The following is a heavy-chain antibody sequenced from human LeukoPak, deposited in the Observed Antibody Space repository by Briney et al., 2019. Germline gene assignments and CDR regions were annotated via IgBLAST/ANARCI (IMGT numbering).Heavy chain of an antibody. Sequence: GRSLRLSCAASGFTFSDYGVHWVRQAPGQGLEWVALIWYDGSKKYYADSVKGRFTISRDNNKKTLYLQLNSLRADDTAVYYCARAHSSSCTFDLWGQGTLVTVSS. V-gene: IGHV3-33*01. D-gene: IGHD6-6*01. CDR3: ARAHSSSCTFDL. CDR2: IWYDGSKK. CDR1: GFTFSDYG. J-gene: IGHJ4*02.